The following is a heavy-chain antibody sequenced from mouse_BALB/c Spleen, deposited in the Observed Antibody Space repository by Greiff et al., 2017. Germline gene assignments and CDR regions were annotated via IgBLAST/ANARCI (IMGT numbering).Heavy chain of an antibody. Sequence: EVKLMESGGGLVKPGGSLKLSCAASGFTFSSYAMSWVRQTPEKRLEWVASISSGGSTYYPDSVKGRFTISRDNARNILYLQMSSLRSEDTAMYYCANIYYGNYLDYWGQGTTLTVSS. CDR2: ISSGGST. J-gene: IGHJ2*01. V-gene: IGHV5-6-5*01. CDR1: GFTFSSYA. CDR3: ANIYYGNYLDY. D-gene: IGHD2-1*01.